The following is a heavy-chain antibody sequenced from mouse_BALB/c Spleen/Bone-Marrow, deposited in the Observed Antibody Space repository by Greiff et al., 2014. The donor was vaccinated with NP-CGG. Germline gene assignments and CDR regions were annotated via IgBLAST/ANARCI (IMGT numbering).Heavy chain of an antibody. V-gene: IGHV1S56*01. CDR3: AREGGRYDFDY. D-gene: IGHD2-14*01. CDR2: IYPGNVNT. Sequence: LVESGPELVKPGASVRIPCKASGYTFTSYYIHWVKQRPGQGLEWIGWIYPGNVNTKYNEKFKGKATLTADKSSSTAYMQLSSLTSEDSAVYFCAREGGRYDFDYWGQGTTLTVSS. CDR1: GYTFTSYY. J-gene: IGHJ2*01.